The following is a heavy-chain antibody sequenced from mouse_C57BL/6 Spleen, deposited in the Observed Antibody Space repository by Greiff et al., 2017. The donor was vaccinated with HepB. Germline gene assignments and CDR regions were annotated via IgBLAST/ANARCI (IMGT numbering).Heavy chain of an antibody. V-gene: IGHV5-17*01. D-gene: IGHD2-3*01. CDR1: GFTFSDYG. Sequence: EVNVVESGGGLVKPGGSLKLSCAASGFTFSDYGMHWVRQAPEKGLEWVAYISSGSSTIYYADTVKGRFTISRDNAKNTLFLQMTSRRSEDTAMYYCARRVYYGYYVSGAMDYWGQGTSVTVSS. CDR2: ISSGSSTI. J-gene: IGHJ4*01. CDR3: ARRVYYGYYVSGAMDY.